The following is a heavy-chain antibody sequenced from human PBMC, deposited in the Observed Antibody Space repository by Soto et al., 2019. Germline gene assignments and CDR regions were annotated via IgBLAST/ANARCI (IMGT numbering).Heavy chain of an antibody. D-gene: IGHD3-22*01. Sequence: PGGSLRLSCTASGFTFRAYYMNWIRQAPGKGLGWVSYISTGGSTIFYADSVKGRFTISRDNSKKTVYLQMHGLRADDTAVYYCAKGLYYYDSSGYRVFDYWGQGALVTVSS. CDR3: AKGLYYYDSSGYRVFDY. V-gene: IGHV3-11*01. J-gene: IGHJ4*02. CDR1: GFTFRAYY. CDR2: ISTGGSTI.